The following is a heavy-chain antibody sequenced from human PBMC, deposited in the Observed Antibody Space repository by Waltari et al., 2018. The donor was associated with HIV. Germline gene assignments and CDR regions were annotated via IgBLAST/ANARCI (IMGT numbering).Heavy chain of an antibody. D-gene: IGHD3-3*01. J-gene: IGHJ4*02. Sequence: EVELVESGGGLVQPGGSLRLSCAASRFNFSNYWLYWVRQVPGKGLVGVSRVNGDASSTDYADSVRGRFTISRDNAKNTVFLQMDSLRAEDTAVYYCTRAVFWSTFFSDNFFDYWGQGTPLTVSS. CDR1: RFNFSNYW. CDR3: TRAVFWSTFFSDNFFDY. CDR2: VNGDASST. V-gene: IGHV3-74*01.